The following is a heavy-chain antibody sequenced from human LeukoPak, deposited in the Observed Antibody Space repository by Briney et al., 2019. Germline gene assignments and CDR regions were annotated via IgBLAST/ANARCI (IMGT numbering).Heavy chain of an antibody. CDR3: ARGALIPDF. CDR1: GFTLSSYA. J-gene: IGHJ4*02. V-gene: IGHV3-23*01. D-gene: IGHD2-21*01. Sequence: GGSLRLSCAASGFTLSSYAMTWVRQAPGKGLAWVSSISKSDGSTYYADSVKGRFTISRDNSKNTVYLHMDSLRVEDTAIYYCARGALIPDFRGQGTLVTVSS. CDR2: ISKSDGST.